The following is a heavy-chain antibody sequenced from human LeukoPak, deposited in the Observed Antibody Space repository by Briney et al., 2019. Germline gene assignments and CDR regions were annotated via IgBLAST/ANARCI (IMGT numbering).Heavy chain of an antibody. CDR2: ISSSSSYI. Sequence: GGSLRLSCAVSGFTFSTYSMNWVRQAPGKGLEWVSSISSSSSYIYYVDSVKGRFTISRDNAKNSLYLQMNSLRPEDTALYYCARDKSYFGSGNYHYFDSWGQGALVVVSS. CDR3: ARDKSYFGSGNYHYFDS. CDR1: GFTFSTYS. D-gene: IGHD3-10*01. V-gene: IGHV3-21*01. J-gene: IGHJ4*02.